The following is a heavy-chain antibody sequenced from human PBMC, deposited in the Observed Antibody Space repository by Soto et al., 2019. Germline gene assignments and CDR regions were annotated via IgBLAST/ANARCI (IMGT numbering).Heavy chain of an antibody. J-gene: IGHJ6*02. D-gene: IGHD3-10*01. V-gene: IGHV4-34*01. CDR1: GGSFDDFY. CDR3: ARGQLVWYGDLTPYHRDMDV. Sequence: SETLSLTCAFYGGSFDDFYWSWVRQSPGEGLEWVGEISHDGGTNYSPSLASRVSISVDTSKNQFSLHLRSVTAADTGLYYCARGQLVWYGDLTPYHRDMDVWGQGTTVTVSS. CDR2: ISHDGGT.